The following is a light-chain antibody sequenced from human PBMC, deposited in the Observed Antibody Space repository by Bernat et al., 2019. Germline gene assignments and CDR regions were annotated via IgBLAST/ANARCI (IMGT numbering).Light chain of an antibody. Sequence: QSVLTQPPSVSAAPGQRVTISCSGRPSNVGHNYVSWYQQFPGAAPKLLIYDNNKRPSGIGDRFSGSKSGTSATLAISGLQTGDEADYYCGAWDGSLNFWVCGGGTSLTVL. V-gene: IGLV1-51*01. CDR2: DNN. J-gene: IGLJ3*02. CDR3: GAWDGSLNFWV. CDR1: PSNVGHNY.